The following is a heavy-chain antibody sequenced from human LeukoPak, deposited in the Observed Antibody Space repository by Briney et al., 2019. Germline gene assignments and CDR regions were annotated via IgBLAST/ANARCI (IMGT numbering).Heavy chain of an antibody. CDR3: ARDLLDSSGLMDY. D-gene: IGHD3-22*01. Sequence: RASVKVSCKSSGYTFTSYYMHWVRQAPGQGLEWMGIINPSGGSTSYAQKFQGRVTMTRDMSTSTVYMELSSPRSEDTAGYYCARDLLDSSGLMDYWGQGTLVTVSS. CDR1: GYTFTSYY. CDR2: INPSGGST. J-gene: IGHJ4*02. V-gene: IGHV1-46*01.